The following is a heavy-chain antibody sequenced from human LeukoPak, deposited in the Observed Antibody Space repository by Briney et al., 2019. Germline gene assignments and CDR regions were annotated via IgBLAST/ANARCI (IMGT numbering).Heavy chain of an antibody. CDR2: ISGSGGST. CDR1: GFIFSSYD. J-gene: IGHJ4*02. V-gene: IGHV3-23*01. CDR3: AKVYGGNSGPFDY. Sequence: GGSLRLSCAASGFIFSSYDMNWVRQAPGKGLEWVSLISGSGGSTYYADSMRGRFTISRDNSKNTLYLQMNSLRAEDTAVYYCAKVYGGNSGPFDYWGQGTLVTVSS. D-gene: IGHD4-23*01.